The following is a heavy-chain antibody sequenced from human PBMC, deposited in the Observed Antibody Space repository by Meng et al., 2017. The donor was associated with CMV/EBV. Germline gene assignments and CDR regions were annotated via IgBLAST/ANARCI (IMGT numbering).Heavy chain of an antibody. Sequence: SCFLFRAPYMDLLRQLPGKVLQWVGRISNRADNYITQYAASVKGRFAISRDDSPNSLFLQMNSLQTEDTAVFYCAKEGAMPGPDFELWGQGTLVTVSS. CDR2: ISNRADNYIT. V-gene: IGHV3-72*01. CDR3: AKEGAMPGPDFEL. J-gene: IGHJ4*02. CDR1: CFLFRAPY. D-gene: IGHD2-2*01.